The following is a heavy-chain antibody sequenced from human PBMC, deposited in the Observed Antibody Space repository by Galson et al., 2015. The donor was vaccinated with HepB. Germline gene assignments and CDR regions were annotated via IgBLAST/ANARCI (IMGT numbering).Heavy chain of an antibody. D-gene: IGHD2/OR15-2a*01. V-gene: IGHV1-2*02. CDR1: GSTFTDHF. CDR2: IKPRGGAI. J-gene: IGHJ6*02. Sequence: SVKVSCKASGSTFTDHFLHWVRQAPGEGLEWMGRIKPRGGAIKFAQRFQGRVTVTRDTSINTVYMELSNLRSDDTAIYYCGRERILKAKDVWGQGTTVTVS. CDR3: GRERILKAKDV.